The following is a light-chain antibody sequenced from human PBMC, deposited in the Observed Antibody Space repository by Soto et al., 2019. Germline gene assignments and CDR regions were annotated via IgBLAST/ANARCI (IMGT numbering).Light chain of an antibody. CDR2: EGS. Sequence: QSALTQPASVSGSPGQSITISCTGTSSDVGSYNLVSWYQQHPGKAPKLMIYEGSKRHSGDSDRFSGSKSGNTASLTISGLQAEDEADYYCCSYAGSSTWVFGGGTKVTVL. CDR3: CSYAGSSTWV. J-gene: IGLJ3*02. CDR1: SSDVGSYNL. V-gene: IGLV2-23*01.